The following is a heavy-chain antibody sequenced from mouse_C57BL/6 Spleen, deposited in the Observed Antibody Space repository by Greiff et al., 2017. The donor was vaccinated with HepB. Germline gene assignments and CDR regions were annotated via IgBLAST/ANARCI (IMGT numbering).Heavy chain of an antibody. J-gene: IGHJ3*01. D-gene: IGHD2-4*01. CDR2: INPNNGGT. Sequence: EVQLQQSGPELVKPGASVKISCKASGYTFTDYYMNWVKQSHGKSLEWIGDINPNNGGTSYNQKFKGKATLTVDKSSSTAYMELRSLTSEDSAVYYCARHYYDYDVAWFAYWGQGTLVTVSA. V-gene: IGHV1-26*01. CDR1: GYTFTDYY. CDR3: ARHYYDYDVAWFAY.